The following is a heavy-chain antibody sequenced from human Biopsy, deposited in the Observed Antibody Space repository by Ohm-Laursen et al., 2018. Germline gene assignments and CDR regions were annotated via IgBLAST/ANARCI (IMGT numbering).Heavy chain of an antibody. CDR3: ARDVEGFYSYAMDV. D-gene: IGHD5-24*01. J-gene: IGHJ6*02. V-gene: IGHV3-11*01. Sequence: LSLTCAASGFTFIDYYMSWIRQAPGKGLEWVSYITSGGSTTDYADSVKGRFTISRDNAKSSLFLQMNSLRAEDTAVYYCARDVEGFYSYAMDVWGQGTTVTVSS. CDR2: ITSGGSTT. CDR1: GFTFIDYY.